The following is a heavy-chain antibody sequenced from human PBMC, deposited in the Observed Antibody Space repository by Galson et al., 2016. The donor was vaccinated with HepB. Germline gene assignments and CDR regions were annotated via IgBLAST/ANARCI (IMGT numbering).Heavy chain of an antibody. CDR3: AKESDIYHDSRGYPDF. V-gene: IGHV3-21*01. Sequence: SLRLSCAASGFTFSTNSMNWVRQAPGKGLEWVSSISSGSAYKYYADSVKGRFTISRDNAKNTLFLQMNSLRAEDTAMYFCAKESDIYHDSRGYPDFWGQGTLVTVSS. CDR1: GFTFSTNS. J-gene: IGHJ4*02. D-gene: IGHD3-22*01. CDR2: ISSGSAYK.